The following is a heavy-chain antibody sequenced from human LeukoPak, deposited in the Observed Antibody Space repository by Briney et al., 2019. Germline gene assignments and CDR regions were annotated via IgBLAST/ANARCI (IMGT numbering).Heavy chain of an antibody. Sequence: PSETLSLTCAVYGGSFSGYYWSWIRQPPGKGPEWIGEINHSGSTNYNPSLKSRVTISVDTSKNQFSLKLSSVTAADTAVYYCARGGVYNSGWYQLDYWGQGTLVTVSS. CDR2: INHSGST. V-gene: IGHV4-34*01. D-gene: IGHD6-19*01. J-gene: IGHJ4*02. CDR3: ARGGVYNSGWYQLDY. CDR1: GGSFSGYY.